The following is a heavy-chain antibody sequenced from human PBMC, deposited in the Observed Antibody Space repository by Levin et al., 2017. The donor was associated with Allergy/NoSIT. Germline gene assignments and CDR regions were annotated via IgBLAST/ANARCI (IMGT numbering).Heavy chain of an antibody. CDR2: IYTSGST. CDR3: ARSPPGSGSYYLDY. D-gene: IGHD3-10*01. J-gene: IGHJ4*02. CDR1: GGSISSGSYY. Sequence: SETLSLTCTVSGGSISSGSYYWSWIRQPAGKGLEWIGRIYTSGSTNYNPSLKSRVTISVDTSKNQFSLKLSSVTAADTAVYYCARSPPGSGSYYLDYWGQGTLVTVSS. V-gene: IGHV4-61*02.